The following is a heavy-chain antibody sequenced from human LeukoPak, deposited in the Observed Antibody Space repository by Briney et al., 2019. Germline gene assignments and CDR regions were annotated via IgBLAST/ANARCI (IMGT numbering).Heavy chain of an antibody. CDR2: ISGSGGST. CDR3: AKDGYCSSTSCYTANDY. D-gene: IGHD2-2*02. Sequence: PGGSLRLSCAASGFTFSSYAMSWVRQAPGKGLEWVSAISGSGGSTYYADSVKGRFTISRDNSKNTLYLQMNSLRAEDTAVHYCAKDGYCSSTSCYTANDYWGQGTLVTVSS. J-gene: IGHJ4*02. V-gene: IGHV3-23*01. CDR1: GFTFSSYA.